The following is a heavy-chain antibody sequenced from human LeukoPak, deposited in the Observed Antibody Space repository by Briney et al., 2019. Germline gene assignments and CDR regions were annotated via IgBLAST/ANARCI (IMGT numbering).Heavy chain of an antibody. V-gene: IGHV3-30*02. D-gene: IGHD4-17*01. J-gene: IGHJ4*02. CDR3: TRDYVFDY. Sequence: GGSLRLSCAASGFTFSSYGMHWVRQAPGKGLEWVAFIRYDGSNKYYADSVKGRFTISRDNSRNTLYLQMNSLRAEDTAVYYCTRDYVFDYWGQGTLVTVSS. CDR1: GFTFSSYG. CDR2: IRYDGSNK.